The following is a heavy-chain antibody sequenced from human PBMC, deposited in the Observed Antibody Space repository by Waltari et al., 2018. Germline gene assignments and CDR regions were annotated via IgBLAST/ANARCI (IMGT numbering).Heavy chain of an antibody. CDR3: ASRGGVGYYYYYYYMDV. V-gene: IGHV3-7*01. CDR2: IKQDGSEK. D-gene: IGHD3-3*01. Sequence: EVQLVESGGGLVQPGGSLRLSCADSGLTFGSYWMRWVREAPGKGLEWVANIKQDGSEKYYVDSVKGRFTISRDNAKNSLYLQMNSLRAEDTAVYYCASRGGVGYYYYYYYMDVWGKGTTVTVSS. CDR1: GLTFGSYW. J-gene: IGHJ6*03.